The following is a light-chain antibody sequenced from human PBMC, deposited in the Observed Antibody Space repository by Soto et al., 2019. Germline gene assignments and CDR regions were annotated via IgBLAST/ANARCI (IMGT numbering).Light chain of an antibody. V-gene: IGKV1-39*01. CDR1: QSIRNY. CDR3: QQTDSTPQT. Sequence: DIQMTQSPSSLSASVGDRVTISCRASQSIRNYVSWYQQKPGTAPKLLIRAASTLQSGVPSRFSGSGSGTDFTFTISSLQIEDFATYVGQQTDSTPQTFGHGTNVEI. CDR2: AAS. J-gene: IGKJ1*01.